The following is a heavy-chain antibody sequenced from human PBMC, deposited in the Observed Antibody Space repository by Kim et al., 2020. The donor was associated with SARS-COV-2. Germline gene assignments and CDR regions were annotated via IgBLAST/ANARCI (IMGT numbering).Heavy chain of an antibody. CDR3: ARASGSSVKSHGMDV. Sequence: VSVKRRITINPDTSKNQFSLQLNSVTPEDTAVYYCARASGSSVKSHGMDVWGQGTTVTVSS. D-gene: IGHD6-13*01. V-gene: IGHV6-1*01. J-gene: IGHJ6*02.